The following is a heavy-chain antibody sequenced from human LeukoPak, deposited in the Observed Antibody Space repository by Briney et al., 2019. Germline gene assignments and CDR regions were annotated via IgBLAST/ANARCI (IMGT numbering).Heavy chain of an antibody. CDR3: ARASPNTVTIIDDDAFDI. J-gene: IGHJ3*02. D-gene: IGHD4-17*01. V-gene: IGHV1-69*05. CDR1: GGTFSSYA. Sequence: SVKVSCKASGGTFSSYAISWVRQAPGQGLEWMGGIIPIFGTANYAQKFQGRVTITTDESTSTAYMELSSLRSEDTAVYYCARASPNTVTIIDDDAFDIWGQGTMVTVSS. CDR2: IIPIFGTA.